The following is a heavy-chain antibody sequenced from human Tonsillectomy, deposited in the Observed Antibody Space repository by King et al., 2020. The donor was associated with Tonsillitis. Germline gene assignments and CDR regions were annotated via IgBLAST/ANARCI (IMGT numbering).Heavy chain of an antibody. CDR3: ARDRDWNYRDAFDI. V-gene: IGHV3-21*01. Sequence: EVQLVESGGGLVKPGGFLRLSCAASGFTFSSYSMNWVRQAPGKGLQWVSSISISSSYIYYADSVKGRFSISRDNAKNSLYLQMNSLRAEDTAVYYCARDRDWNYRDAFDIWGQGTMVTVSS. D-gene: IGHD1-7*01. CDR2: ISISSSYI. CDR1: GFTFSSYS. J-gene: IGHJ3*02.